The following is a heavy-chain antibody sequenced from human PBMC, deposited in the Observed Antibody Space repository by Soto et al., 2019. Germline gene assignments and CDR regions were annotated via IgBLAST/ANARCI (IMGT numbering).Heavy chain of an antibody. Sequence: VASVNVSCKGSRGTFSSYTINRVRQAPGQGLEGLGGIIPIFGTANYVQKFQGRVTITDDETTSAAYMQLNNLSSEHPAEYYCARGGTENRGGYDTWGQGTLVTVSS. V-gene: IGHV1-69*13. CDR1: RGTFSSYT. J-gene: IGHJ5*02. CDR2: IIPIFGTA. D-gene: IGHD3-16*02. CDR3: ARGGTENRGGYDT.